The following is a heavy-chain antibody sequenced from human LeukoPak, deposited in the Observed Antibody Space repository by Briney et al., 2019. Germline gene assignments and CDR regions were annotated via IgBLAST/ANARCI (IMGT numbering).Heavy chain of an antibody. CDR1: GFIFSTYG. CDR3: ARDVDTTSHLNWFDP. Sequence: GSLRLSCAASGFIFSTYGMHWVRQAPGKGLEWVAVIWYHGGNENYADSVKGRFTISRDTSKNTLYLQMNSLRAEDTAMYYCARDVDTTSHLNWFDPWGQGTLVTVSS. V-gene: IGHV3-33*08. D-gene: IGHD2/OR15-2a*01. J-gene: IGHJ5*02. CDR2: IWYHGGNE.